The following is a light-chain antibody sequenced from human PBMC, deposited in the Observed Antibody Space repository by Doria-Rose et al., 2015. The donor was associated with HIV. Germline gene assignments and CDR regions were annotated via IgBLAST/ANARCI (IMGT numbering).Light chain of an antibody. CDR1: AFTLQF. J-gene: IGLJ2*01. V-gene: IGLV3-25*01. Sequence: TGCGDAFTLQFSYWYQQNPGQAPVLMIYKDSQRPSWIPERFSGSTSGKTVTLTISGVQAEDEAAYYCQTAGGSSTHAVVFGGGTKLTVL. CDR2: KDS. CDR3: QTAGGSSTHAVV.